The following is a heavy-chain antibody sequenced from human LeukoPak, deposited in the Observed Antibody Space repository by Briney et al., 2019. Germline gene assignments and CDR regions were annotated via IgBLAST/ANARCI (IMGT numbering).Heavy chain of an antibody. CDR3: ARVIVAGDHTFDY. D-gene: IGHD5-12*01. CDR1: GGSISSSSYY. V-gene: IGHV4-39*07. CDR2: IYYSGST. J-gene: IGHJ4*02. Sequence: PSETLSLTCTVSGGSISSSSYYWGWIRQPPGKGLEWFGSIYYSGSTYYNPSLKSRVTISVDTSKNQFSLKLSSVTAADTAVYYCARVIVAGDHTFDYWGQGTLVTVSS.